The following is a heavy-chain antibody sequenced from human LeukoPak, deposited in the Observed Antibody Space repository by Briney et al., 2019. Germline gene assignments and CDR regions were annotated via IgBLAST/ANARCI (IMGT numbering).Heavy chain of an antibody. CDR3: VKDVGGGLNWFDP. CDR2: ISWNSGSI. V-gene: IGHV3-9*01. Sequence: GRSLRLSCAASGFTFDDYAMHWVRQAPGKGLEWVSGISWNSGSIGYADSVKGRFTIPRDNAKNSLYLQMNSLRAEDTALYYCVKDVGGGLNWFDPWGQGTLVTVFS. J-gene: IGHJ5*02. CDR1: GFTFDDYA. D-gene: IGHD2-15*01.